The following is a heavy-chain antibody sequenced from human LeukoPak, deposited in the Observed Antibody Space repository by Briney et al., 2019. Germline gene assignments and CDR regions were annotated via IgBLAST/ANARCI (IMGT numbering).Heavy chain of an antibody. J-gene: IGHJ4*02. D-gene: IGHD4-11*01. CDR1: GYTFTSYG. CDR2: ISAYNGNT. CDR3: ARDRTTVTIFDY. V-gene: IGHV1-18*01. Sequence: ASVKVSCKASGYTFTSYGISWVRQAPGQGLKWMGWISAYNGNTNYAQKLQGRVTMTTDTSTSTAYMELRSLRSDDTAVYYCARDRTTVTIFDYWGQGTLVTVSS.